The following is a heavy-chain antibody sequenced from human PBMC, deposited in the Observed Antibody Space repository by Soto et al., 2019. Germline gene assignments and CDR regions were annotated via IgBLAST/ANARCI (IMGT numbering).Heavy chain of an antibody. V-gene: IGHV1-69*13. D-gene: IGHD2-15*01. CDR2: IIPIFGTA. CDR3: ARVGGYCSGGSCPTDYYYYGMDV. J-gene: IGHJ6*01. CDR1: GGTFSSYA. Sequence: SVKVSCKASGGTFSSYAISWVRQAPGQGLEWMGGIIPIFGTANYAQKFQGRVTITADESTSTAYVELSSLRSEDTAVYYCARVGGYCSGGSCPTDYYYYGMDVWGQGTTVTVSS.